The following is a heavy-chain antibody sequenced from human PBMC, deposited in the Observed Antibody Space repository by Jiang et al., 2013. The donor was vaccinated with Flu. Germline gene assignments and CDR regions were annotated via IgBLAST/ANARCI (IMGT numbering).Heavy chain of an antibody. CDR3: ARKGYFGNFLYHFDY. D-gene: IGHD3-10*01. CDR1: GYTFTNYP. J-gene: IGHJ4*02. V-gene: IGHV1-3*01. Sequence: GAEVKLPGASVKVSCMTSGYTFTNYPLHWVRQAPGQGLEWLGWINAANGDTGYSQKFQGRVTITIDTSASTAYMELSSLGSEDTAMFYCARKGYFGNFLYHFDYWGQGTLVTVSS. CDR2: INAANGDT.